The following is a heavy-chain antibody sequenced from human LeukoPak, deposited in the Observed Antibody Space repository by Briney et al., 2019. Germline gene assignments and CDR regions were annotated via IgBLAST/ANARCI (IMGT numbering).Heavy chain of an antibody. V-gene: IGHV3-7*04. D-gene: IGHD5-24*01. J-gene: IGHJ4*02. Sequence: GGSLRLSCAASGFIFRNYWMHWVRQAPGKGLEWVANIKQDGSKKSYVDSVKGRFTISRDNAKNSLYLQMNSLRAEDTAIYYCTRVGYIDEGIDYWGQGTLVTVSS. CDR1: GFIFRNYW. CDR2: IKQDGSKK. CDR3: TRVGYIDEGIDY.